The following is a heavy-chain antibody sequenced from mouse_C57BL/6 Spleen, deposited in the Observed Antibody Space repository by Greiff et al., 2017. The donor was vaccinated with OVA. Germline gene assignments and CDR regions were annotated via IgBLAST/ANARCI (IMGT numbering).Heavy chain of an antibody. CDR3: ARRAAQATEYYFDY. D-gene: IGHD3-2*02. J-gene: IGHJ2*01. V-gene: IGHV1-82*01. Sequence: VQLQQSGPELVKPGASVKISCKASGYAFSSSWMNWVKQRPGKGLEWIGRIYPGDGDTNYNGKFKGKATLTADKSSSTAYMQLSSLTSEDSAVYFCARRAAQATEYYFDYWGQGTTLTVSS. CDR1: GYAFSSSW. CDR2: IYPGDGDT.